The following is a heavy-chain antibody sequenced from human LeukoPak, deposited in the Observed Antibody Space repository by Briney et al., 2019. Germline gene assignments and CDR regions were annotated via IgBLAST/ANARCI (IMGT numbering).Heavy chain of an antibody. CDR1: GFTFSDYY. D-gene: IGHD5-18*01. Sequence: GGSLRLSCAASGFTFSDYYMSWTRQAPGKGLEWVSYISSSGSTIYYADSVKGRFTISRDNAKNSLYLQMNSLRAEDTAVYYCARDLGRGYSYGYAGYWGQGTLVTVSS. CDR2: ISSSGSTI. V-gene: IGHV3-11*01. CDR3: ARDLGRGYSYGYAGY. J-gene: IGHJ4*02.